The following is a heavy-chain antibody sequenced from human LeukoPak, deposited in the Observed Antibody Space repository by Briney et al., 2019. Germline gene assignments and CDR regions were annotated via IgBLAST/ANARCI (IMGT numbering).Heavy chain of an antibody. D-gene: IGHD3-10*02. CDR1: GFTFSSFG. CDR2: ISGSSSYI. Sequence: PGGALRLSCAASGFTFSSFGMNWVRQAPGKGLEWVSSISGSSSYIYYADSVKGRFTISRDNAKNSLYLQMNSLRAEDTAVYYCAELGITMIGGVWGKGTTVTISS. CDR3: AELGITMIGGV. J-gene: IGHJ6*04. V-gene: IGHV3-21*01.